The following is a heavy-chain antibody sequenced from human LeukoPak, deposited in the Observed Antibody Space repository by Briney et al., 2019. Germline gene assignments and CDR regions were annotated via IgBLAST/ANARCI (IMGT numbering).Heavy chain of an antibody. V-gene: IGHV4-39*01. Sequence: SDTLSLTSTVSGGTFSSSSYYWGRIRQPPGKGLKWIGIIYYSGSTYYNPSLKSRLTISVDTSKIQFSLKLSSVTATDTAVYYCARRGYCSSTSCYEYWFDPWGQGTLVTVSS. CDR1: GGTFSSSSYY. J-gene: IGHJ5*02. CDR2: IYYSGST. CDR3: ARRGYCSSTSCYEYWFDP. D-gene: IGHD2-2*01.